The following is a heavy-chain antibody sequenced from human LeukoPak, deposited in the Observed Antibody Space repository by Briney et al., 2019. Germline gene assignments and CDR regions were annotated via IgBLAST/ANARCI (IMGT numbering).Heavy chain of an antibody. CDR2: MNPNSGNT. J-gene: IGHJ4*02. V-gene: IGHV1-8*01. CDR1: GYTFTSYD. D-gene: IGHD4-17*01. CDR3: ARHFDDYGDYGGYVGDY. Sequence: ASVKVSCKASGYTFTSYDINWVRQATGQGLKWMGWMNPNSGNTGYAQKFQGRVTMTRNTSISTAYMELSSLRSEDTALYYCARHFDDYGDYGGYVGDYWGQGTLVTVSS.